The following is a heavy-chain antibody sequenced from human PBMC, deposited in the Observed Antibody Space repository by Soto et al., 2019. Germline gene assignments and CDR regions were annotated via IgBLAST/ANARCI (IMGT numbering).Heavy chain of an antibody. J-gene: IGHJ4*02. Sequence: QVQLQESGPGLVKPSETLSLTCTVSGGSVSSGSYYWSWIRQPPGKGLEWIGYIYYSGSTNYNPSLKSRVTISVDTSKNQCALKLSTGTAADTAVYYCARDLSSALDYWGQGTLVTVSS. CDR2: IYYSGST. CDR1: GGSVSSGSYY. CDR3: ARDLSSALDY. V-gene: IGHV4-61*01. D-gene: IGHD2-15*01.